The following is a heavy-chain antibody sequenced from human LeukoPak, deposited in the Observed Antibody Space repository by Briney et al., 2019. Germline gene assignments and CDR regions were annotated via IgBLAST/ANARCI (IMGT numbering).Heavy chain of an antibody. CDR2: VMSGRGST. V-gene: IGHV3-11*05. CDR3: AXERRGSYYAFES. Sequence: GGSLRLSCAASGFSVSDYSISWIRQSPGKGPEWISYVMSGRGSTNYADSVKGRFTISRDNAKNSVALQLDGLRADDTAVYFCAXERRGSYYAFESWGQGTLVTVSS. D-gene: IGHD3-16*01. CDR1: GFSVSDYS. J-gene: IGHJ4*02.